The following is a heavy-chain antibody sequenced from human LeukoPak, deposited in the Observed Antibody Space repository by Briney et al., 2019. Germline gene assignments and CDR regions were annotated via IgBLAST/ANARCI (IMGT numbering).Heavy chain of an antibody. D-gene: IGHD6-19*01. CDR3: AKDGGSGWSRYFDY. J-gene: IGHJ4*02. Sequence: PGGSLRLSCAASGFTFSSYTMSWVRQAPGKGLEWVSTITTSDGNTYYADSVKGRFTVSRDNSKNTLFLQMNSLRAEDTAVYYCAKDGGSGWSRYFDYWGQGPLVTVSS. CDR1: GFTFSSYT. CDR2: ITTSDGNT. V-gene: IGHV3-23*01.